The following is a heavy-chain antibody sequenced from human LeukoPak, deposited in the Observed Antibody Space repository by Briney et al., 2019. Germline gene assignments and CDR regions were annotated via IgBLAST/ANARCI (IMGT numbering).Heavy chain of an antibody. CDR3: AREGSYDSSGA. CDR1: GFTFSSRDW. J-gene: IGHJ5*02. D-gene: IGHD3-22*01. V-gene: IGHV3-7*01. Sequence: GGSLRLSCVASGFTFSSRDWMTWVRQAPGKGLEWVANIQPDGSEKYYVDSVKGRFTIARDNVKNSLYLQMNSLRVEDTAVYYCAREGSYDSSGAWGQGTLVTVSS. CDR2: IQPDGSEK.